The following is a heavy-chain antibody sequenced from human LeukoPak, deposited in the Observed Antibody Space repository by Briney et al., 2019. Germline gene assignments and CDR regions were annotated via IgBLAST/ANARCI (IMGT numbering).Heavy chain of an antibody. CDR2: INPNSGGT. D-gene: IGHD4-17*01. J-gene: IGHJ4*02. CDR1: GYTFTGYY. Sequence: ASLKVSCKASGYTFTGYYMHWVRHAPGQGLEWMGWINPNSGGTNYAQKFQGRVTMTRDTSISTAYMELSRLRSDDTAVYYCARGDDNGDYEAIDWGQGTLVNVS. V-gene: IGHV1-2*02. CDR3: ARGDDNGDYEAID.